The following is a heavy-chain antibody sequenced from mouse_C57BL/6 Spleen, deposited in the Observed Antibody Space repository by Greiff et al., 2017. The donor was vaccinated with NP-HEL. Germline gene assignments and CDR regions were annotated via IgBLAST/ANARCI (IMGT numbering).Heavy chain of an antibody. CDR3: TRDGYADAMDY. CDR1: GFTFSSYA. CDR2: ISSGGDYI. J-gene: IGHJ4*01. D-gene: IGHD2-2*01. V-gene: IGHV5-9-1*02. Sequence: EVKLVESGEGLVKPGGSLKLSCAASGFTFSSYAMSWVRQTPEKRLEWVAYISSGGDYIYYADTVKGRFTISRDNARNTLYLQMSSLKSEDTAMYYCTRDGYADAMDYWGQGTSVTVSS.